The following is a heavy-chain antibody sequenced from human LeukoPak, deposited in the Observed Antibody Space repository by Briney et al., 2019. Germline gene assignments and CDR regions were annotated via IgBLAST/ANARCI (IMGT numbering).Heavy chain of an antibody. V-gene: IGHV3-23*01. CDR2: ISGSGSST. CDR1: GFTFSSYA. D-gene: IGHD3-10*01. CDR3: AKSSSQCFGES. Sequence: GGSLRLSCAASGFTFSSYAMNWVRQAPGKGLEWVSAISGSGSSTYYADSVKGRFTISRDNSKNTLYLQMNSLRAEDTAVYYCAKSSSQCFGESWGRGTLVTVSS. J-gene: IGHJ5*02.